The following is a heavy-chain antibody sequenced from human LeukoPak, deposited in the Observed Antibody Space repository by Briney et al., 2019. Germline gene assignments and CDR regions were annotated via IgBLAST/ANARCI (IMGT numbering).Heavy chain of an antibody. J-gene: IGHJ5*02. CDR3: ARADYDILTGYYETLNWFDP. D-gene: IGHD3-9*01. CDR2: INPNSGGT. V-gene: IGHV1-2*02. CDR1: GYTFTGYY. Sequence: ASVKVSCKASGYTFTGYYMHWVRQAPGQGLEWMGWINPNSGGTNYAQKFQGRATMTRDTSISTAYMGLSRLRSDDTAVYYCARADYDILTGYYETLNWFDPWGQGTLVTVSS.